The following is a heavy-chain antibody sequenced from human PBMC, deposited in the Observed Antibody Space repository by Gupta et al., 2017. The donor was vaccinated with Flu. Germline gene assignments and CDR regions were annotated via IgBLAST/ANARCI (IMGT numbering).Heavy chain of an antibody. Sequence: QVQLVESGGGLVKPGGSLRLSCAASGFTFRDYYITWIRQAPGKGLEWVSYITNSGTTTYHADSVRGRFTISRDNARNSLHLQMDSLRPEDTAVYYCARARLDAFDIWGQGTIVTVSS. CDR3: ARARLDAFDI. CDR2: ITNSGTTT. D-gene: IGHD3-16*01. J-gene: IGHJ3*02. CDR1: GFTFRDYY. V-gene: IGHV3-11*01.